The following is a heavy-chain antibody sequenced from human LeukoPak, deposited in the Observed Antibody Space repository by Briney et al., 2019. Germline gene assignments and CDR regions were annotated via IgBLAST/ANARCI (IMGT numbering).Heavy chain of an antibody. CDR3: ARLLSLN. J-gene: IGHJ4*02. CDR1: GGSISSGDYY. V-gene: IGHV4-30-4*08. D-gene: IGHD3-3*02. Sequence: SETLSLTCTVSGGSISSGDYYWSWIRQPPGKGLEWIGYIYYSGSTYYNPSLKSRVTISVDTSKNQFSLKLGSVTAVDTAVYYCARLLSLNWGQGTLVTVSS. CDR2: IYYSGST.